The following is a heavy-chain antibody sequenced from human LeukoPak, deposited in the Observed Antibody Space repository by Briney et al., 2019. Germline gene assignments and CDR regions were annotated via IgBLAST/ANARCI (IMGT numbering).Heavy chain of an antibody. Sequence: PGGSLRLSCAASGFTVSTNYMSWVRQAPGKGLEWVSVIYSRGSTYYADSVKGGFTLSRDNSKNTLYLQMNSLRDEDTAVYYCARGGLEDAFDIWGQGTMVTVSS. J-gene: IGHJ3*02. D-gene: IGHD1-1*01. CDR1: GFTVSTNY. V-gene: IGHV3-66*01. CDR3: ARGGLEDAFDI. CDR2: IYSRGST.